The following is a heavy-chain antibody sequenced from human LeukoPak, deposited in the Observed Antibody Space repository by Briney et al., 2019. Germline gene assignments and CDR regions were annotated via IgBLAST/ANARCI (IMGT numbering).Heavy chain of an antibody. J-gene: IGHJ4*02. CDR2: ISGSGGST. D-gene: IGHD3-10*01. Sequence: GGSLRLSCAASGFTFSNYAMSWVRQAPGKGLEWVSAISGSGGSTYYADSVKGRFAISRDNSKNTLYLQMNSLRAEDTAVYYCAKIMVRGEVDYWGQGTLVTVSS. V-gene: IGHV3-23*01. CDR3: AKIMVRGEVDY. CDR1: GFTFSNYA.